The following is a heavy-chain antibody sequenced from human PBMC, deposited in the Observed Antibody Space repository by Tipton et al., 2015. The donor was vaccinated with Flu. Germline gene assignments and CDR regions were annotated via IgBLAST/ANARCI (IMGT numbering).Heavy chain of an antibody. CDR1: GGSISSHY. Sequence: TLSLTCTVPGGSISSHYWSWIRQPAGKGLEWIGRFYTSGTTNYNPSLKSRLTMSVDTSKNQFSLKLGSVTAADTAVYYCARSDFWSGSAKAFDIWGQGTMVTVSS. CDR2: FYTSGTT. CDR3: ARSDFWSGSAKAFDI. D-gene: IGHD3-3*01. J-gene: IGHJ3*02. V-gene: IGHV4-4*07.